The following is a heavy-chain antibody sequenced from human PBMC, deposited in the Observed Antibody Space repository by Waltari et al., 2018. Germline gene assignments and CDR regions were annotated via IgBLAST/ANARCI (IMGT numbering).Heavy chain of an antibody. D-gene: IGHD2-15*01. CDR3: ARTGWFYYYYYMDV. CDR1: GGSISSGGYS. CDR2: IYHSGST. V-gene: IGHV4-30-2*01. Sequence: QLQLQESGSGLVKPSQTLSLTCAVSGGSISSGGYSWSWIRQPPGKGLEWIGYIYHSGSTYYNPSRKSRVTISVDRSKNQFSLKLSSVTAADTAVYYCARTGWFYYYYYMDVWGKGTTVTVSS. J-gene: IGHJ6*03.